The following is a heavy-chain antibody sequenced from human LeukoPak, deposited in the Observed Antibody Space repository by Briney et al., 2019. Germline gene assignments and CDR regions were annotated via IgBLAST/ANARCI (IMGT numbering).Heavy chain of an antibody. D-gene: IGHD3-10*01. CDR1: GFTFSSYA. V-gene: IGHV3-23*01. Sequence: PGGSLRLSCAASGFTFSSYAMSWVRQAPGKGLEWVSAISGSGGSTYYADSVKGRFTISRDNSKNTLYLQMNSLRAEDMAVYYCAEDGGYMVRGVDLDYWGQGTLVTVSS. CDR3: AEDGGYMVRGVDLDY. J-gene: IGHJ4*02. CDR2: ISGSGGST.